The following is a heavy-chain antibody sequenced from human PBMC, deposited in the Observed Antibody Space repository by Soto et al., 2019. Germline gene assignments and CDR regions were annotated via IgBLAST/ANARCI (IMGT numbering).Heavy chain of an antibody. CDR1: GFTFSSYG. Sequence: QVQLVESGGGVVQPGRSLRLSCAASGFTFSSYGMHWVRQAPGKGLEWVAVISYDGSNKYYADSVKGRFTISRDNSKNTRYLQMNSLRAEDTAVYYCAKDRYSYGTDAFDIWGQGTMVTVSS. CDR2: ISYDGSNK. CDR3: AKDRYSYGTDAFDI. V-gene: IGHV3-30*18. D-gene: IGHD5-18*01. J-gene: IGHJ3*02.